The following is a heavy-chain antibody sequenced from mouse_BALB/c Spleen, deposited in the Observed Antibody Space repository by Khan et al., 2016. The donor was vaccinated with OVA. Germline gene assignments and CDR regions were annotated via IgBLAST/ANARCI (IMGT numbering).Heavy chain of an antibody. CDR3: ARSNGNCWFAY. CDR2: INTYTGEP. D-gene: IGHD2-1*01. Sequence: QIQLVQSGPELKKPGETVKISCKATGYTFTNYGMNWVKQAPGKGLKWMGWINTYTGEPTYADDFKGRFAFSLETSASTAYLQINNLKTEDTATYYCARSNGNCWFAYWGQGTLVTVSA. CDR1: GYTFTNYG. J-gene: IGHJ3*01. V-gene: IGHV9-3-1*01.